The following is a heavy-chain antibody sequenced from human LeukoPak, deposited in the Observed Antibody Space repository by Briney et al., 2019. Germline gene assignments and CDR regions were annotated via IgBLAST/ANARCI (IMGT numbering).Heavy chain of an antibody. CDR3: ARAGTRRYSGCDF. D-gene: IGHD5-12*01. CDR1: GGSISNSF. V-gene: IGHV4-59*01. Sequence: SETRSLTCTISGGSISNSFWRWIRQPPGKGLEWIGYIYSDGSANYNPSLKSRVAISVDTSKNQFSLTLRSVTAADTAVYYCARAGTRRYSGCDFWGQGTLVTVSS. CDR2: IYSDGSA. J-gene: IGHJ4*02.